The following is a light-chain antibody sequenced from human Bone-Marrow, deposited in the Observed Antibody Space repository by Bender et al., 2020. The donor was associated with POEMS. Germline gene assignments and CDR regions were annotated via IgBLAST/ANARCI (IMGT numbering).Light chain of an antibody. CDR2: EAT. CDR3: QAWDNNALV. J-gene: IGLJ2*01. CDR1: TLGEKY. Sequence: SFALTQPPSVSVSPGQTASIVCSGDTLGEKYVSWYQQKPGQSPVLVIYEATKRPSEIPERFSGSTSGNTATLTISGTQLTDEADYYCQAWDNNALVFGGGTKLTVL. V-gene: IGLV3-1*01.